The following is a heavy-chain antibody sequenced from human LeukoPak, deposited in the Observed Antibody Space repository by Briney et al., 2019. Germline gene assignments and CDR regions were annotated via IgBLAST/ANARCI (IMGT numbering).Heavy chain of an antibody. J-gene: IGHJ4*02. CDR2: INHSGST. CDR3: ARGVSCSSTSCYRGIDY. Sequence: PSETLSLTCAVYGGSFSGYYWSWIRQPPGKGLEWIGEINHSGSTNHNPSLKSRVTISVDTSKNQFSLKLSSVTAADTAVYYCARGVSCSSTSCYRGIDYWGQGTLVTVSS. CDR1: GGSFSGYY. D-gene: IGHD2-2*02. V-gene: IGHV4-34*01.